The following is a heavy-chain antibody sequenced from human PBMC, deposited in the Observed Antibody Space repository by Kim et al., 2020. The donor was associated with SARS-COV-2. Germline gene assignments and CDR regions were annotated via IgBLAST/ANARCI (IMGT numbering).Heavy chain of an antibody. V-gene: IGHV4-39*01. D-gene: IGHD3-22*01. J-gene: IGHJ4*02. Sequence: SETLSLTCTVSGGSISSSSYFWGWIRQPPGKGLEWIGNNYYSGSTHYNPSLQSRVTISVDMSKNQFSLKLSSVTAADTAVYYCAGQYHYDNRINWGQGTLVTVSS. CDR2: NYYSGST. CDR1: GGSISSSSYF. CDR3: AGQYHYDNRIN.